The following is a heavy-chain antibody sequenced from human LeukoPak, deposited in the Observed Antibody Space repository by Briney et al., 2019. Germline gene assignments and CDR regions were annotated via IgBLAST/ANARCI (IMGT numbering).Heavy chain of an antibody. V-gene: IGHV1-8*01. CDR2: MNPNSGNT. CDR3: ARRRMIVPGSWFDP. J-gene: IGHJ5*02. CDR1: GYTFTSYD. Sequence: ASVRVSCKASGYTFTSYDINWVRQATGQGLEWMGWMNPNSGNTGYAQKFQGRVTMTRNTSISTAYMELSSLRSEDTAVYYCARRRMIVPGSWFDPWGQGTLVTV. D-gene: IGHD3-22*01.